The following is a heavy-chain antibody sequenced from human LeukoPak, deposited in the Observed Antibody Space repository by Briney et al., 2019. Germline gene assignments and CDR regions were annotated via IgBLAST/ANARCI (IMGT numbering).Heavy chain of an antibody. V-gene: IGHV4-59*01. CDR3: ARDQKGTPFDY. CDR1: GGSISSYY. Sequence: PSETLSLTCTVSGGSISSYYWSWIRQPPGKGLEWIGYIYYSGSTNYNPSLKSRVTISVDTSKNQFSLQLSSVTAADTAVYYCARDQKGTPFDYWGQGTLVTVSS. CDR2: IYYSGST. D-gene: IGHD2-15*01. J-gene: IGHJ4*02.